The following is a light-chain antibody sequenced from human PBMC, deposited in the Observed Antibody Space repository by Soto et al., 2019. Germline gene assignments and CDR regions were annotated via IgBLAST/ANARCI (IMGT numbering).Light chain of an antibody. Sequence: EIVLTQSPGTLSLSPGERATLSCRASPSVSSSYLAWYQQKPGQAPRLLIYGASSRATGIPDRFSVSGSGTDFTLTISRLEPEYFAVYYCQQYGSPRTSGQGTKFEIK. CDR3: QQYGSPRT. CDR1: PSVSSSY. CDR2: GAS. J-gene: IGKJ1*01. V-gene: IGKV3-20*01.